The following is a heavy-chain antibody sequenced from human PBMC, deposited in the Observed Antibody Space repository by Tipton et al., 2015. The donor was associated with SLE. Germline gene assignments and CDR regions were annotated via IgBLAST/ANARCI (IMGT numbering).Heavy chain of an antibody. CDR3: AKVEAKTGADFFPH. Sequence: GSLRLSCAASGFIFSSSAMTWVRQAPGKGLEWVSIIYSSGTTTYYADSVKGRFTISRDNSKNALYLQMSSLRIDDTAVYYCAKVEAKTGADFFPHWGPGTVLTVSS. V-gene: IGHV3-23*03. CDR1: GFIFSSSA. CDR2: IYSSGTTT. J-gene: IGHJ4*02. D-gene: IGHD7-27*01.